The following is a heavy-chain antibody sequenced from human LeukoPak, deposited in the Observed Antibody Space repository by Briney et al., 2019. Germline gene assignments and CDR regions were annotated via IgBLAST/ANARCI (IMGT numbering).Heavy chain of an antibody. CDR3: ARGIGAYYGSGSNWFDP. V-gene: IGHV6-1*01. Sequence: SQTLSLTCAISGDGVSSNSAAWNWIRQSPSRGLEWLGRTYYRSKWYNDYAVSVKSRITINPDTSKNQFSLQLNSVTPEDTAVYYRARGIGAYYGSGSNWFDPWGQGTLVTVSS. J-gene: IGHJ5*02. CDR2: TYYRSKWYN. CDR1: GDGVSSNSAA. D-gene: IGHD3-10*01.